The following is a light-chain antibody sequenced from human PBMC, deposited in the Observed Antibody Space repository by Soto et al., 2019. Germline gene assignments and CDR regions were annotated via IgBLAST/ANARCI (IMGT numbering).Light chain of an antibody. CDR3: GTWDSGLSAGV. J-gene: IGLJ3*02. Sequence: QSVLTQPPSVSAAPGQKVTISCSGSDSNIGNDHVSWYQQFPGTAPKLLIYENNKRPSGIPDRFSGSKSGTSATLDITGLQTGDEADYYCGTWDSGLSAGVIGGGTKL. V-gene: IGLV1-51*02. CDR2: ENN. CDR1: DSNIGNDH.